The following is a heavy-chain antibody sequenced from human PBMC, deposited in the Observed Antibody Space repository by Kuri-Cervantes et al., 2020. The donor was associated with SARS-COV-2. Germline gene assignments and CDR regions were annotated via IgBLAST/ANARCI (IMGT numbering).Heavy chain of an antibody. CDR1: GFTFDDYG. Sequence: GESLKISCAASGFTFDDYGMSWVRQAPGKGLEWVSAISGSGGSTYYADSVKGRFAISRDNSKNTLYLQMNSLRAEDTAVYYCAKEGSSTSSGMDVWGQGTTVTVSS. CDR2: ISGSGGST. D-gene: IGHD2-2*01. J-gene: IGHJ6*02. CDR3: AKEGSSTSSGMDV. V-gene: IGHV3-23*01.